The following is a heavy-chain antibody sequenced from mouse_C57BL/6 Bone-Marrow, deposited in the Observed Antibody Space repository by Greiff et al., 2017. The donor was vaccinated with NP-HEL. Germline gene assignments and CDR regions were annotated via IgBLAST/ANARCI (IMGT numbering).Heavy chain of an antibody. D-gene: IGHD1-1*01. CDR1: GFTFSSYA. Sequence: EVQVVESGEGLVKPGGSLKLSCAASGFTFSSYAMSWVRQTPEKSLEWVAYISSGGDYIYYADTVKGRFTISRDKARNTLYLQMSSLKSEDTAMYYCTREEYYGSSYPWFAYWGQGTLVTVSA. V-gene: IGHV5-9-1*02. CDR3: TREEYYGSSYPWFAY. J-gene: IGHJ3*01. CDR2: ISSGGDYI.